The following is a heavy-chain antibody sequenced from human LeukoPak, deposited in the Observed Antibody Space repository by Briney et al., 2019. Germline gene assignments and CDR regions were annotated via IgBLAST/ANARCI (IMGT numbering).Heavy chain of an antibody. J-gene: IGHJ3*02. D-gene: IGHD3-22*01. Sequence: PGGSLRLYCAASGFTFSSYAMSWVRQAPGKGLEWVSAISGSGGSTYYADSVKGRFTISRDNSKNTLYLQMNSLRAEDTAVYYCAKDLGRITMIVVVLDAFDIWGQGTMVTVSS. CDR1: GFTFSSYA. V-gene: IGHV3-23*01. CDR3: AKDLGRITMIVVVLDAFDI. CDR2: ISGSGGST.